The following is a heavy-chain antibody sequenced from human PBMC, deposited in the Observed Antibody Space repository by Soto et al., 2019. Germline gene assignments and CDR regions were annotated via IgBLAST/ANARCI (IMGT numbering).Heavy chain of an antibody. J-gene: IGHJ4*02. D-gene: IGHD2-8*02. CDR1: GASITSSSY. CDR3: ARGMTPPGAPAWYYFDS. V-gene: IGHV4-4*07. Sequence: QVQLQESGPGLMKPSETLSLTCTVSGASITSSSYWSWIRQPAGKGLEWIGRISLSGTTNYNPSLRRRVTMSAEVSKNQCSLRLTSVTAADTALYYCARGMTPPGAPAWYYFDSSGQGTLVTVAS. CDR2: ISLSGTT.